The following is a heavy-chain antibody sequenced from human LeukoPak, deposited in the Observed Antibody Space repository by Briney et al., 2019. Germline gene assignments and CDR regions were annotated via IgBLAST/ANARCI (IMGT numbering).Heavy chain of an antibody. V-gene: IGHV3-11*04. J-gene: IGHJ4*02. CDR1: GFTFSEYF. Sequence: PGGSLRLSCGASGFTFSEYFMTGIRHAPGKGLEWVTFISGSGSNKYYADSVKGRFTISRDNAKNSLYLQMNSLRVEDTAVYYCATSQSSVAGIIGDWGQGTLVTVSS. CDR2: ISGSGSNK. CDR3: ATSQSSVAGIIGD. D-gene: IGHD6-19*01.